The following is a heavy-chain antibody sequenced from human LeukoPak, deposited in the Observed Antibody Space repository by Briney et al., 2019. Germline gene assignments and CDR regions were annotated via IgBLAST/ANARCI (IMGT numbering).Heavy chain of an antibody. CDR2: INHCGNT. D-gene: IGHD2-2*02. Sequence: SETLSLTCAVYGGSFSGYYWSWIRQPPGKGLEWIGEINHCGNTNYNPSLKSRVTISVDTSKNQFSLKLSSVTAADTAVYYCARGVGGYCSSTSCYMPDFDYWGQGTLVTVSS. J-gene: IGHJ4*02. V-gene: IGHV4-34*01. CDR1: GGSFSGYY. CDR3: ARGVGGYCSSTSCYMPDFDY.